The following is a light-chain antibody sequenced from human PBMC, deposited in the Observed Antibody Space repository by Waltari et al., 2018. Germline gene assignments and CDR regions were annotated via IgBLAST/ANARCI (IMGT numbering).Light chain of an antibody. V-gene: IGKV1-13*02. CDR2: GAS. CDR1: QGIGSA. J-gene: IGKJ3*01. CDR3: QHLNSYPFT. Sequence: IQLTQSPSSLSASIGDRVTIPCRARQGIGSALAWYQHKPGKPPRLLIYGASSLEGGVPSRFSGSGSGTDFTLSISSLQPEDFATYSCQHLNSYPFTFGPGTTV.